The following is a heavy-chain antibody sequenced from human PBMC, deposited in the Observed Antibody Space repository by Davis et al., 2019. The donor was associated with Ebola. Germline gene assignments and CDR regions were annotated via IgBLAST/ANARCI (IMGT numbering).Heavy chain of an antibody. Sequence: ASVKVSCKASGYTFTDYYLHWVRQAPGQGLEWMGRIYPYSGATNFADKFQGRVTMTTDTSITTAYMELSSLNSDDTAIYYCARPILPEVTHCGVDYWGQGTLVTVSS. CDR2: IYPYSGAT. D-gene: IGHD1-14*01. J-gene: IGHJ4*02. CDR1: GYTFTDYY. CDR3: ARPILPEVTHCGVDY. V-gene: IGHV1-2*06.